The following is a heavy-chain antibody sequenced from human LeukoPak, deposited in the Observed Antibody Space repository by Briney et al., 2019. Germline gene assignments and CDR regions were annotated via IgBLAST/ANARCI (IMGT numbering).Heavy chain of an antibody. Sequence: GGSLRLSCAASGFNFSNYGMSWVRQAPVKELEWVSAISGSGGSTYYADSVKGRFTISRDNSKNTLYLQMNSLRAEDTAVYYCAKSGSDFWSPSSYWGQGTLVTVSS. D-gene: IGHD3-3*01. CDR3: AKSGSDFWSPSSY. V-gene: IGHV3-23*01. J-gene: IGHJ4*02. CDR1: GFNFSNYG. CDR2: ISGSGGST.